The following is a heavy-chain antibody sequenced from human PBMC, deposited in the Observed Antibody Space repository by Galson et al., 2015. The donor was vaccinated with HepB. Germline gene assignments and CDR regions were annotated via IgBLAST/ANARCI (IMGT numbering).Heavy chain of an antibody. CDR3: ARESGSERLRTQDHYYDSSGYPVDY. Sequence: SVKVSCKASGYTFTGYYMHWVRQAPGQGLEWMGWINPNSGGTNYAQKFQGRVTMTRDTSISTAYMELSRLRSDDTAVYYCARESGSERLRTQDHYYDSSGYPVDYWGQGTLVTVSS. J-gene: IGHJ4*02. CDR2: INPNSGGT. V-gene: IGHV1-2*02. CDR1: GYTFTGYY. D-gene: IGHD3-22*01.